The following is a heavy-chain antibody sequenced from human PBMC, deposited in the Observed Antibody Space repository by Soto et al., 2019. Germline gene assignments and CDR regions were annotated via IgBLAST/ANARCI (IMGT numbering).Heavy chain of an antibody. CDR3: ARYMPYGAGSLAGCDY. Sequence: QVQLRESGPGLVKPSETLSLTCTVSGDSITGSYWSWIRQPPGKTLEWIGYIYHSGTTTYNPSLRGRFSITIDTSNNQFSLRLPSVIAADTAVYYCARYMPYGAGSLAGCDYWGQEILVTVSS. J-gene: IGHJ4*02. V-gene: IGHV4-59*01. CDR1: GDSITGSY. CDR2: IYHSGTT. D-gene: IGHD6-19*01.